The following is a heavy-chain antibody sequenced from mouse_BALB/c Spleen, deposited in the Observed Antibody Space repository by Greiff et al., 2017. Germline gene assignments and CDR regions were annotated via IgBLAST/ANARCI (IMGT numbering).Heavy chain of an antibody. D-gene: IGHD2-1*01. J-gene: IGHJ4*01. CDR2: IWAGGST. CDR3: AYGNYAYYAMDY. V-gene: IGHV2-9*02. Sequence: VQLQESGPGLVAPSQSLSITCTVSGFSLTSYGVHWVRQPPGKGLEWLGVIWAGGSTNYNSALMSRLSISKDNSKSQVFLKMNSLQTDDTAMYYCAYGNYAYYAMDYWGQGTSVTVSS. CDR1: GFSLTSYG.